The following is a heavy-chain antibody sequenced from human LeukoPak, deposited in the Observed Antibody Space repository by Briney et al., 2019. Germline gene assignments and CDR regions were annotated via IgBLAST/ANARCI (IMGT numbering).Heavy chain of an antibody. CDR3: ARGGTVTTDNWFDP. Sequence: ASVKDSCKASGYTFTSYDINSVRQATGQGLEWMGWMNPNSGNTGYAQKFQGRVTMTRNTSISTAYMELRSLRSEDTAVYYCARGGTVTTDNWFDPWGQGTLVTVSS. D-gene: IGHD4-17*01. CDR1: GYTFTSYD. J-gene: IGHJ5*02. CDR2: MNPNSGNT. V-gene: IGHV1-8*01.